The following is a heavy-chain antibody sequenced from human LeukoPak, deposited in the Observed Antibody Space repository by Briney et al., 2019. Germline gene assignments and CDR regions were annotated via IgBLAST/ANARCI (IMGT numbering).Heavy chain of an antibody. D-gene: IGHD7-27*01. CDR2: ISSSGGTK. CDR3: AKEGGDWGEGYFDY. Sequence: GGSLRLSCAASGFTFSDSYMSWIRQVPGKGLEWISYISSSGGTKYYADSVKGRFTISRDNAKNSLYLQMNSLRAEDTAVYYCAKEGGDWGEGYFDYWGQGTLVTVSS. CDR1: GFTFSDSY. J-gene: IGHJ4*02. V-gene: IGHV3-11*01.